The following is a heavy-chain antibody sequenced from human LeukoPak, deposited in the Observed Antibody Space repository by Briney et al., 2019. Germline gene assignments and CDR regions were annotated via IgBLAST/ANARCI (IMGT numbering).Heavy chain of an antibody. CDR3: ARGLTVSIYYYYMDV. CDR2: INPTGGST. J-gene: IGHJ6*03. V-gene: IGHV1-46*01. D-gene: IGHD4-17*01. Sequence: ASVKVSCKASGYTFTSYYMHWVRQAPGQGLEWMGLINPTGGSTGYAQKFQGRVTMTRDMSTSTAYMELSSLRSEDTAVYYCARGLTVSIYYYYMDVWGKGTTVTVSS. CDR1: GYTFTSYY.